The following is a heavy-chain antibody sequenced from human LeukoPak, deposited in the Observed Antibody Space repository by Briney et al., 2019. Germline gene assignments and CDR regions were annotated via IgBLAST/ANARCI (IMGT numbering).Heavy chain of an antibody. CDR3: ARDYHGDYFDY. CDR1: GFTFSSYS. D-gene: IGHD3-10*01. CDR2: ISSSSSYI. Sequence: GGSLRLSCAASGFTFSSYSMNWVRQAPGKGLEWVSSISSSSSYIYYADSAKGRFTISRDNAKNSLYLQMNSLRAEDTAVYYRARDYHGDYFDYWGQGTLVTVSS. J-gene: IGHJ4*02. V-gene: IGHV3-21*01.